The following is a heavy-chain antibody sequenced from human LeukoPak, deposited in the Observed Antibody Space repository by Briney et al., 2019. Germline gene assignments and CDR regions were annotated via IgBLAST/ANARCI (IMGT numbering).Heavy chain of an antibody. J-gene: IGHJ4*02. CDR3: ARTYDYDSSGYYFGY. CDR1: GYTFTSYG. V-gene: IGHV1-18*01. CDR2: ISAYNGNT. Sequence: ASVKVSCKASGYTFTSYGISWVRQAPGQGLEWMGWISAYNGNTNYAQKLQGRVTMTTDTSTSTAYMELRSLRSDDTAVYYCARTYDYDSSGYYFGYWGQGTLVTISS. D-gene: IGHD3-22*01.